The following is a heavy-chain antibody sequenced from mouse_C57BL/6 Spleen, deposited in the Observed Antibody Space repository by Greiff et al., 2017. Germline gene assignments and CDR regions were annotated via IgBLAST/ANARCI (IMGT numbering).Heavy chain of an antibody. CDR3: ARRGGNYWYFDV. CDR2: IYPGDGDT. CDR1: GYAFSSYW. V-gene: IGHV1-80*01. J-gene: IGHJ1*03. D-gene: IGHD2-1*01. Sequence: QVQLQQSGAELVKPGASVKISCKASGYAFSSYWMNWVKQRPGKGLEWIGQIYPGDGDTNYNGKFKGKATLTADKSSSTAYMQLSSLTSEDSAVYFCARRGGNYWYFDVWGTGTTVTVSS.